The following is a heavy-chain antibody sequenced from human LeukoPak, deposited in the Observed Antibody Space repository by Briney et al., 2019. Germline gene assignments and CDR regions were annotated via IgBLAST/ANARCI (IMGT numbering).Heavy chain of an antibody. V-gene: IGHV3-53*01. CDR2: IHSSGGT. CDR3: IVFGDSNH. D-gene: IGHD4-17*01. CDR1: GLTGSNNY. J-gene: IGHJ5*02. Sequence: GGSLRLSCAASGLTGSNNYMSWVRKAPGKGLEWVSAIHSSGGTYYADSVKGRFTISRDTSKNTLYLQINSLRVEDTAVYYCIVFGDSNHWGQGTLVTVSS.